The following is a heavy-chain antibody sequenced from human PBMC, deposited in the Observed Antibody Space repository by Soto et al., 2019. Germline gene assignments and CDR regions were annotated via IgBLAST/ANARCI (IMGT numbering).Heavy chain of an antibody. CDR1: SGSISSGGYY. V-gene: IGHV4-31*01. CDR3: ARVGDSGYDSQQDRNAFDI. D-gene: IGHD5-12*01. J-gene: IGHJ3*02. Sequence: PSETLSLACTVSSGSISSGGYYWSWIRQHPGKGLRWSGYIYYSGSTYYNPSPKSLVTLSVDTSKNRFSLRLSAVTSAATAVYYCARVGDSGYDSQQDRNAFDIWGQGRMVTVS. CDR2: IYYSGST.